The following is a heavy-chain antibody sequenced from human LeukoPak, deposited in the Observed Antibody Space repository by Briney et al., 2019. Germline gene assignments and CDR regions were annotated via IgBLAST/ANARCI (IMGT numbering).Heavy chain of an antibody. CDR2: MNPNSGNT. V-gene: IGHV1-8*01. CDR1: GYTFTSYD. J-gene: IGHJ4*02. Sequence: ASVKVSCKASGYTFTSYDINWVRQATGQGLEWMGWMNPNSGNTGYAQKFQDGVTMTRDTSTSTVYMELSSLRSEDTAVYYCAGGRTDIVVVPATLRNYYFDYWGQGTLVTVSS. CDR3: AGGRTDIVVVPATLRNYYFDY. D-gene: IGHD2-2*01.